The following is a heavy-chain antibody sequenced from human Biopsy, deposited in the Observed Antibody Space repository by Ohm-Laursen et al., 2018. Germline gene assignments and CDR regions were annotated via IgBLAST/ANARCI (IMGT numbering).Heavy chain of an antibody. Sequence: SVKVSCKTSTGTFNSYGVTWVRQAPGQGLEWMGRIIPILRTTTYAPKFQGRVTFTADKSSSTAYLELSSLTSEDAAMFYCAREAIGYQLPCDDWGQGTLVTVSS. CDR1: TGTFNSYG. J-gene: IGHJ4*02. CDR2: IIPILRTT. V-gene: IGHV1-69*04. D-gene: IGHD2-15*01. CDR3: AREAIGYQLPCDD.